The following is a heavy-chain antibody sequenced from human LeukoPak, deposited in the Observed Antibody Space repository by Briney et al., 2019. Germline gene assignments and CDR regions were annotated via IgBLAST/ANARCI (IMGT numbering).Heavy chain of an antibody. CDR2: ISSSSSYI. CDR3: ARDSDYSSSSYLMFGY. J-gene: IGHJ4*02. Sequence: PGGSLRLSCAASGFTFSSYSMNWVRQAPGKGLEWVSSISSSSSYIYYADSVKGRFTISRDNAKNSLYLQMNSLRAEDTAVYYCARDSDYSSSSYLMFGYWGQGTLVTVSS. D-gene: IGHD6-6*01. V-gene: IGHV3-21*01. CDR1: GFTFSSYS.